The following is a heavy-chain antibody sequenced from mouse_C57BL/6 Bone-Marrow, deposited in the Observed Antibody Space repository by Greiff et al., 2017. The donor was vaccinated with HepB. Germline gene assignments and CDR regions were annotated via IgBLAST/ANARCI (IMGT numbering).Heavy chain of an antibody. Sequence: VQLQQSGPELARPWASVKISCQAFYTFSRRVYFAIRDTNYWMQWVKQRPGQGLEWIGAIYPGNGDTSYNQMFKGKATLTADQSSSTAYMQLSSLASEDAAVYYCVITTVVATEYFDVWGTGTTVTVSS. CDR1: YTFS. V-gene: IGHV1-87*01. D-gene: IGHD1-1*01. J-gene: IGHJ1*03. CDR2: GQGLEWIG. CDR3: SEDAAVYYCVITTVVATEYFDV.